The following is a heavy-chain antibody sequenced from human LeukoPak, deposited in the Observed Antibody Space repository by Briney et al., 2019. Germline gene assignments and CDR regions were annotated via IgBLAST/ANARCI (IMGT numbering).Heavy chain of an antibody. CDR2: ISYDGSNK. Sequence: GGSLRLSCAASGFTFSSYAMHWVRQAPGKGLEWVAVISYDGSNKYYADSVKGRFTISRDNSKNTVSLQMSDLRAEDTAMYYCARDGLWTPTSLNYWGQGTLVTVSS. D-gene: IGHD5-18*01. J-gene: IGHJ4*02. CDR1: GFTFSSYA. CDR3: ARDGLWTPTSLNY. V-gene: IGHV3-30-3*01.